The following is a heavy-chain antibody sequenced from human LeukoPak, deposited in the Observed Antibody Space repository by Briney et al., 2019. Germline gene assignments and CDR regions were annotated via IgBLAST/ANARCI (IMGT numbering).Heavy chain of an antibody. CDR1: GGSISSYY. D-gene: IGHD3-22*01. V-gene: IGHV4-4*07. CDR3: ARVRSGYFIDY. Sequence: SETLSLTCTVSGGSISSYYWSWIRQPAGKGLEWIGRVYTSGSTNYNPSLKSRVTMSVDTSKNQFSLKVTSMTAADTAVYYCARVRSGYFIDYWGQGTLVTVSS. CDR2: VYTSGST. J-gene: IGHJ4*02.